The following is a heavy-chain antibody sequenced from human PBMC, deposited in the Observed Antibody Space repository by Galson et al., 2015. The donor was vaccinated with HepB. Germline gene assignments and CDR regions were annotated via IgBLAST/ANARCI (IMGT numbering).Heavy chain of an antibody. Sequence: SLRLSCAASGFTFSSYGMHWVRQAPGKGLEWVAVIWYDGSNKYYADSVKGRFTISRDNSKNTLYLQMNSLRAEATAVYYCARDAHLAGATSLDASDIWGPGTTVTASS. D-gene: IGHD1-26*01. V-gene: IGHV3-33*01. J-gene: IGHJ3*02. CDR2: IWYDGSNK. CDR3: ARDAHLAGATSLDASDI. CDR1: GFTFSSYG.